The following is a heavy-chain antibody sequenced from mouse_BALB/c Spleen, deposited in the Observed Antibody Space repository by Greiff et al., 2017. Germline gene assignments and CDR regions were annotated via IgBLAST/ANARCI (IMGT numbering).Heavy chain of an antibody. CDR1: GFNIKDTY. CDR2: IDPANGNT. CDR3: ALYGNYETD. Sequence: EVKLMESGAELVKPGASVKLSCTASGFNIKDTYMHWVKQRPEQGLEWIGRIDPANGNTKYDPKFQGKATITADTSSNTAYLQLSSLTSEDTAVYYCALYGNYETDWGQGTLVTVSA. V-gene: IGHV14-3*02. J-gene: IGHJ3*01. D-gene: IGHD2-1*01.